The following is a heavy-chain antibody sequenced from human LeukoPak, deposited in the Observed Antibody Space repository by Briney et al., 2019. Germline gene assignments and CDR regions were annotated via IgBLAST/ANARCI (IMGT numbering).Heavy chain of an antibody. CDR1: GYTLTELS. Sequence: GASVKVSCKVSGYTLTELSMHWVRQAPGKGLEWMGGFDPEDGETIYAQKFQGRVTMTEDTSTDTAYMELSSLRSEDTAVYYCAADLGDPTLAILDYWGQGTLVTVSS. J-gene: IGHJ4*02. CDR3: AADLGDPTLAILDY. CDR2: FDPEDGET. D-gene: IGHD3-10*01. V-gene: IGHV1-24*01.